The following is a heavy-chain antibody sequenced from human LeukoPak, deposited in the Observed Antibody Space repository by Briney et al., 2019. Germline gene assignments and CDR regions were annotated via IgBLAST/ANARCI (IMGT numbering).Heavy chain of an antibody. CDR2: IKGDGSEK. D-gene: IGHD3-22*01. J-gene: IGHJ4*02. CDR1: GFTFSSYW. CDR3: ARDLEGPYDSSGYSTN. V-gene: IGHV3-7*01. Sequence: QAGGSLRLSCAASGFTFSSYWMTWVRQAPGKGLEWVGNIKGDGSEKYYVDSVKGRFTISRDNAKNSLYLQMNSLRAEDTAVYYCARDLEGPYDSSGYSTNWGQGTLVTVSS.